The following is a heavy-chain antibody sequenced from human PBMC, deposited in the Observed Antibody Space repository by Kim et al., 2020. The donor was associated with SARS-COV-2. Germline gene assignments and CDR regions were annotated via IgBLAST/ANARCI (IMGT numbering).Heavy chain of an antibody. V-gene: IGHV4-59*01. CDR3: ARGTYDYVWGSYRFVY. CDR1: GGSISGYH. CDR2: IYYSGNT. D-gene: IGHD3-16*02. J-gene: IGHJ4*02. Sequence: GSLSLTCTVSGGSISGYHWSWIRQSPGRGLEWIGYIYYSGNTNYSPSLKSRVTISIDTSKNQFSLKLRSVTAADTAVYYCARGTYDYVWGSYRFVYWGQGTLVTVSS.